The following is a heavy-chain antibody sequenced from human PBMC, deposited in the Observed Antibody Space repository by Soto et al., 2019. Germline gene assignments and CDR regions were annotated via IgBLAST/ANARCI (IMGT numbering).Heavy chain of an antibody. J-gene: IGHJ4*02. CDR2: IYYSGST. CDR3: ARDGSASAGRLDFDY. V-gene: IGHV4-59*01. D-gene: IGHD6-13*01. CDR1: GGSISSYD. Sequence: PSETLSRTCNFCGGSISSYDCSWIRQPPGKGLEWIGYIYYSGSTNYNPSLKSRVTISVDTSKDQFSLKLSSLTAADTAVYYCARDGSASAGRLDFDYWGPGRLV.